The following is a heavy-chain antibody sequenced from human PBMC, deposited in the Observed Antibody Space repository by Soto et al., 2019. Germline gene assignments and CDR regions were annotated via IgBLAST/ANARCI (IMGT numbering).Heavy chain of an antibody. D-gene: IGHD3-10*01. J-gene: IGHJ5*02. CDR2: ISGGGGVST. V-gene: IGHV3-23*01. CDR1: GFTFSSYA. CDR3: AKDAISMVRGVNNWFDP. Sequence: EVQLLESGGGLVQPGGSLTLSCAASGFTFSSYAMTWVRQAPGKGLEWVSGISGGGGVSTYYADSVKGRFTISRDNSMITLYLQMNRLRAEDTAVYYCAKDAISMVRGVNNWFDPWGQGTLVTVSS.